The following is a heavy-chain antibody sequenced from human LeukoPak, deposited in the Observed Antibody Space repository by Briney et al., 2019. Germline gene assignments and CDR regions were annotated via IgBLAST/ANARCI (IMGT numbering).Heavy chain of an antibody. V-gene: IGHV4-59*01. J-gene: IGHJ4*02. D-gene: IGHD3-10*01. CDR2: IYYSGST. CDR1: GGSISSYY. CDR3: AREFVGYYGSGSHFDY. Sequence: SETLSLTCTVSGGSISSYYWSWIRQPPGKGLEWIGYIYYSGSTNYNPSLKSRVTISVDTSKNQFSLKLSSVTAADTAVYCCAREFVGYYGSGSHFDYWGQGTLVTVSS.